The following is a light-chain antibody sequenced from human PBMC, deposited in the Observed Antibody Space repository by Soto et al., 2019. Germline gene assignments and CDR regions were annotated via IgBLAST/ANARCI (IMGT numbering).Light chain of an antibody. CDR2: AAS. CDR3: KKYTSAPPLT. V-gene: IGKV1-27*01. CDR1: QGIRNY. Sequence: DIQMTQSPSSLSASVGDRVNITCRASQGIRNYLAWYQQKPGKVPTLLIYAASTLQSGVPSRFGGSGSGTDFTLTISSLQPENVALFYCKKYTSAPPLTFGGGTKVEIK. J-gene: IGKJ4*01.